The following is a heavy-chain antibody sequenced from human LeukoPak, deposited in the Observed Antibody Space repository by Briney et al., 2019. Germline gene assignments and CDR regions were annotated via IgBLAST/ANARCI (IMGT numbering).Heavy chain of an antibody. V-gene: IGHV3-7*01. Sequence: PGGSLRPSCAASGFTYGAYWMTWVRQAPGKGLEWVANIKQDGSEKYYVDSVKGRFTISRDNAKNALYLQMHSLRAEDTAVYYCARGKGWFDRWGQGTLVTVSS. J-gene: IGHJ5*02. CDR3: ARGKGWFDR. CDR2: IKQDGSEK. CDR1: GFTYGAYW.